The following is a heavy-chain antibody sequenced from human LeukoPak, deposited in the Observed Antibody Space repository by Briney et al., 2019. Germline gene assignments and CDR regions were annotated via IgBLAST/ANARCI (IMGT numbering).Heavy chain of an antibody. CDR3: ARPGAAAGFEY. D-gene: IGHD6-13*01. CDR2: MNPNSGNT. V-gene: IGHV1-8*01. J-gene: IGHJ4*02. Sequence: ASVEVSCKASGYTFTAYDINWVRQATGQGLEWMGLMNPNSGNTDYAQKFQGRVTMTRNTSISTAYMELSSLTSEDTAVYYCARPGAAAGFEYWGQGALVTVSS. CDR1: GYTFTAYD.